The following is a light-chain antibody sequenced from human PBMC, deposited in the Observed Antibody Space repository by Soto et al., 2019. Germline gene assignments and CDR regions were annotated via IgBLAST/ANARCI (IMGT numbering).Light chain of an antibody. V-gene: IGKV3-15*01. Sequence: EIVMTQSPATLSVSPGERATFSCRASQSVSSNLAWYQHKPGQAPRLLIYGASTRATGIPARFSGSGSGTEFTLTISSLQSEDFAVYYCQQYNNWPPYTFGQGTKLEIK. CDR3: QQYNNWPPYT. CDR1: QSVSSN. CDR2: GAS. J-gene: IGKJ2*01.